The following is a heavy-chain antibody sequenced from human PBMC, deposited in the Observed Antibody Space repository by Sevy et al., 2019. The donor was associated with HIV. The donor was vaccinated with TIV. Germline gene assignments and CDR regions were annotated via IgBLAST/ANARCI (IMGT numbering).Heavy chain of an antibody. CDR3: TTEGLYCSGDCCYSEGFDS. J-gene: IGHJ4*02. D-gene: IGHD2-15*01. V-gene: IGHV3-15*01. CDR1: GFTFSNAW. CDR2: IKGKTDGGTT. Sequence: GGSLRLSCAASGFTFSNAWMSWVRQAPGKGLEWVGRIKGKTDGGTTEYAAPVKGRFTISRDDSKNTLYLQMNSLKTEDTALYYCTTEGLYCSGDCCYSEGFDSWGQGTLVTVSS.